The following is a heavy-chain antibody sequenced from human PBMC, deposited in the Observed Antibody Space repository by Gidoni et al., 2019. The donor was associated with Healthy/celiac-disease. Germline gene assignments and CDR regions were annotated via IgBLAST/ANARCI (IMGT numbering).Heavy chain of an antibody. J-gene: IGHJ6*02. CDR1: GGSFSGYY. V-gene: IGHV4-34*01. D-gene: IGHD3-3*01. Sequence: QVQLQQWGAGMLKPAETLSLTCAVYGGSFSGYYWSWIRQPPGKGLEWFGEINHSGSTNYNPSLKSRVTISVDTSKNQFSLKLSSVTAADTAVYYCARGRPVTIFGVVKRNYYYYYGMDVWGQGTTVTVSS. CDR2: INHSGST. CDR3: ARGRPVTIFGVVKRNYYYYYGMDV.